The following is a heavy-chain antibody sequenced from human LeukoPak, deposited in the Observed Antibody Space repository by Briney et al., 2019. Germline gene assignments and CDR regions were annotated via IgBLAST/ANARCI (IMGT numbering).Heavy chain of an antibody. D-gene: IGHD3-22*01. J-gene: IGHJ4*02. CDR2: ISRSSSVI. CDR1: GITFRNYG. Sequence: GGSLRLSCAASGITFRNYGMNWVRQAPGKGLEWVSHISRSSSVIYYADSVKGRFTISRDNAKNSLYLQMNSLRDEDTAVYYCARDPYYDESSGLGDYWGQGTLVTVSS. CDR3: ARDPYYDESSGLGDY. V-gene: IGHV3-48*02.